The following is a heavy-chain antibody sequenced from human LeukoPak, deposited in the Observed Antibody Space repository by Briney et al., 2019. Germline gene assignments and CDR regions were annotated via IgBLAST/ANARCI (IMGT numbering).Heavy chain of an antibody. CDR1: GFTFSSDA. CDR3: ASATYYDSSGYPTDY. J-gene: IGHJ4*02. D-gene: IGHD3-22*01. Sequence: GGSLRLSCAASGFTFSSDAMHWVRQAPGKGLEWVAVISYDGSNKYYADSVKGRFTISRDNSKNTLYLQMNSLRAEDTAVYYCASATYYDSSGYPTDYWGQGTLVTVSS. CDR2: ISYDGSNK. V-gene: IGHV3-30-3*01.